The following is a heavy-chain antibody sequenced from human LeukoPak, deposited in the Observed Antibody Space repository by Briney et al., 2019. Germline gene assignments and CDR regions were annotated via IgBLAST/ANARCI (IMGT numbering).Heavy chain of an antibody. CDR1: GYTFTSYG. V-gene: IGHV1-18*01. J-gene: IGHJ5*02. D-gene: IGHD2-15*01. CDR3: ARVAVAASSWSDP. CDR2: ISVYNGNT. Sequence: ASVKVSCKASGYTFTSYGISWVRQAPGQGLEWMGWISVYNGNTNYAQKFQGRVTMTTGTSTSTAYMELRSLRSDDTAVYYCARVAVAASSWSDPWGQGTLVTVSS.